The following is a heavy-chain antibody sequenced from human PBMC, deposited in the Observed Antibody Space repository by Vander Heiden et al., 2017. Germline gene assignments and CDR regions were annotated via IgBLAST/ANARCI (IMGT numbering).Heavy chain of an antibody. J-gene: IGHJ3*02. Sequence: QVQLQESGPGLVKPSETLSLTCTVSGGSISSYYWSWIRQSAEKGLECIGRIYASGSTNYNPSLKSRVTMSVDTSKNQFSLKLNSVTAADTALYYCARDRSGSGSYFAAFDIWGQGTMVTVSS. V-gene: IGHV4-4*07. D-gene: IGHD3-10*01. CDR1: GGSISSYY. CDR3: ARDRSGSGSYFAAFDI. CDR2: IYASGST.